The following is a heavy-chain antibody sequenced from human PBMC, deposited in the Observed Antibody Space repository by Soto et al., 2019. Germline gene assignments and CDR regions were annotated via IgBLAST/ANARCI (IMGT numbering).Heavy chain of an antibody. Sequence: EVQLSESGGGLVQPGGSLRLSCAASGFTFNSYAMNWVRQAPGKGLEWVSVISGSGGSTYYADSVKGRFTISRDNSKNTLYLQMNSLRAEDTAVYYCAKRTVGWYFDLWGRGTLVTVSS. CDR2: ISGSGGST. V-gene: IGHV3-23*01. CDR1: GFTFNSYA. J-gene: IGHJ2*01. D-gene: IGHD4-17*01. CDR3: AKRTVGWYFDL.